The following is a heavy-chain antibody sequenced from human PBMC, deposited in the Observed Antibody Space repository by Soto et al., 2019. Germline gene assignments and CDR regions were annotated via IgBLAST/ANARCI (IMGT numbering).Heavy chain of an antibody. CDR2: SIPIFGTA. Sequence: QVQLVQSGAEVKKPGSSVTVSCKASGGTFNNYPITWVRQAPGEGLEWMGGSIPIFGTANYAQKFQGRVTISVDESTSTAYMELRSLRSEDTAVYYCARGRVYSGDDHYYYFDMDVLGQGTTVTVAS. CDR1: GGTFNNYP. D-gene: IGHD5-12*01. V-gene: IGHV1-69*01. CDR3: ARGRVYSGDDHYYYFDMDV. J-gene: IGHJ6*02.